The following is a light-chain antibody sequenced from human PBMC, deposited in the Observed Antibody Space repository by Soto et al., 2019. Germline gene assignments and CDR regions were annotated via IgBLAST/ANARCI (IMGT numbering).Light chain of an antibody. Sequence: VMTQSPATLSVSPGARATLSCRAGQGVTTNFAWYQQKSGQSPRLLIYDVSIRATGVPARFSGSGSETDLTITISGLQSEDSEVYFCQQYNNWPFSFGQGTRLEIK. J-gene: IGKJ5*01. V-gene: IGKV3-15*01. CDR1: QGVTTN. CDR3: QQYNNWPFS. CDR2: DVS.